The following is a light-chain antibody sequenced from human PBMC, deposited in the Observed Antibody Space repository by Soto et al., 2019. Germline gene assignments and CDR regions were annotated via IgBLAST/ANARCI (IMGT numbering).Light chain of an antibody. Sequence: QSPSTLSASVGDRVTITCRASQSISVWLAWYQQKAGKAPNLLIYKASRLESGVPSRFSGSGSETEFTLTISGLQPGDSATYYCQQYNSYSPTFGQGTKVDIK. J-gene: IGKJ1*01. CDR1: QSISVW. V-gene: IGKV1-5*03. CDR2: KAS. CDR3: QQYNSYSPT.